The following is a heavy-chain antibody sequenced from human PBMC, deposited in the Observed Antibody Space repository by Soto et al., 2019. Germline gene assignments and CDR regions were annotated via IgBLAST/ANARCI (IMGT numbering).Heavy chain of an antibody. J-gene: IGHJ4*02. D-gene: IGHD3-9*01. CDR1: GASLARGGFY. CDR2: IYYSGST. V-gene: IGHV4-31*11. CDR3: ATYYDFLTGPMGPLNY. Sequence: QVQLQESGPGVVKPSQTLSLTCAVSGASLARGGFYWIWIRQYPGKGLEWIGDIYYSGSTRYNPSLKSPITISVDTSKNQFSPELSSVTAADTALYFCATYYDFLTGPMGPLNYWGQGILVTVSS.